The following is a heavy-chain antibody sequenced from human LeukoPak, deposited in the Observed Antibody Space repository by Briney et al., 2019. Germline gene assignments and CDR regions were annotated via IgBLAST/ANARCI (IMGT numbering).Heavy chain of an antibody. Sequence: GGSLRLSCAASGFAFSSYEMNWVRQAPGKGLEWVSYISSSGSTIYYADSVKGRFTISRDNAKNSLYLQMSSLRAEDTAVYYCARVSYGQSFDYWGQGTLVTVSS. J-gene: IGHJ4*02. V-gene: IGHV3-48*03. CDR2: ISSSGSTI. CDR1: GFAFSSYE. D-gene: IGHD5-18*01. CDR3: ARVSYGQSFDY.